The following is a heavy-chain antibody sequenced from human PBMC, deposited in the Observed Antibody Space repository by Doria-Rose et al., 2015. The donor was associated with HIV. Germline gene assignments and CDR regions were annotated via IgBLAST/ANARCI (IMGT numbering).Heavy chain of an antibody. CDR2: IFSDDER. CDR3: ARIKSSRWYHKYYFDF. D-gene: IGHD6-13*01. J-gene: IGHJ4*02. V-gene: IGHV2-26*01. Sequence: QITLKESGPVLVKPTGTLTLTCTVSGVSLSSPGMGVSWIRQPPGKALEWLANIFSDDERSYKTSLMSRLTISKGTSKSQVVLTMTDMDPVDTATYYCARIKSSRWYHKYYFDFWGQGTLVIVS. CDR1: GVSLSSPGMG.